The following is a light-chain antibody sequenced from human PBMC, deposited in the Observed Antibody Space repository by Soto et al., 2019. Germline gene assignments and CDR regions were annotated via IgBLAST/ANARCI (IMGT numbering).Light chain of an antibody. V-gene: IGKV3-20*01. Sequence: ELVLTQSPGTLSLSPGERATLSCRASQSVSSSYLAWYQQKPGQAPRLLIYGASSRATGIPDRFSGSGSGTDFPLTISRLEPEDFAVYYCQQYGSSPRTFGQGTKV. CDR2: GAS. J-gene: IGKJ1*01. CDR3: QQYGSSPRT. CDR1: QSVSSSY.